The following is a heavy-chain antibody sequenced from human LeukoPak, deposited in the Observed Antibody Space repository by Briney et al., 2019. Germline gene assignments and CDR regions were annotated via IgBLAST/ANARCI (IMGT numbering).Heavy chain of an antibody. D-gene: IGHD3-22*01. Sequence: GGSLRLSCAASGFTVSSNYMSWVRQAPGKGLEWVSVIYSGGSTYYADSVKGRFTISRDNSKNTLYLQMNSLRAEDTAVYYCARDSKVGDYYDSSGYFEYWGQGTLVTVSS. CDR2: IYSGGST. CDR1: GFTVSSNY. J-gene: IGHJ4*02. V-gene: IGHV3-66*01. CDR3: ARDSKVGDYYDSSGYFEY.